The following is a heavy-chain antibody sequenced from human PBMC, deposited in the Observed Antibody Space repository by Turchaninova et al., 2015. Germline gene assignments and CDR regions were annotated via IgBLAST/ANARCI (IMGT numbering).Heavy chain of an antibody. CDR3: AKEESVAGPHFQH. CDR1: GFTFSSYG. J-gene: IGHJ1*01. V-gene: IGHV3-30*18. Sequence: GQPGRSLRLSCAASGFTFSSYGMHWVRQAPGKGLEWVAVISYDGSNKYYADSVKGRFTISRDKSKNTLYLQMNSLRAEDTAVYYCAKEESVAGPHFQHWGQGTLVTVSS. D-gene: IGHD6-19*01. CDR2: ISYDGSNK.